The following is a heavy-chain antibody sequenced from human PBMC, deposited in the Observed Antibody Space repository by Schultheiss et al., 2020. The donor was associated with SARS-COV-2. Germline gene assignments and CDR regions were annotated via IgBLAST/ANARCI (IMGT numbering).Heavy chain of an antibody. CDR1: GGSISSSNW. D-gene: IGHD5-12*01. Sequence: SETLSLTCAVSGGSISSSNWWSWVRQPPGKGLEWIGEIYHSGSTNYNPSLKSRVTISVDTSKNQFSLQLNSVTPEDTAVYYCARDLPTRYYYGMDVWGQGTTVTVSS. J-gene: IGHJ6*02. CDR3: ARDLPTRYYYGMDV. CDR2: IYHSGST. V-gene: IGHV4-4*02.